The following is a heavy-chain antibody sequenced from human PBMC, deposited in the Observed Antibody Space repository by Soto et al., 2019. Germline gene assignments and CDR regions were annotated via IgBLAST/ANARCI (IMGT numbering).Heavy chain of an antibody. D-gene: IGHD6-19*01. V-gene: IGHV4-38-2*02. J-gene: IGHJ4*01. Sequence: SSETLSLTCTVSGYSFSSGSYWAWIRQPPGKGPEWIASIYHGGTTFYNPSLKSRITISVDTSNNQFSLELTSVTAADTAVYYCARVHVMVVAGSTFDYWGHGTLVTVSS. CDR2: IYHGGTT. CDR3: ARVHVMVVAGSTFDY. CDR1: GYSFSSGSY.